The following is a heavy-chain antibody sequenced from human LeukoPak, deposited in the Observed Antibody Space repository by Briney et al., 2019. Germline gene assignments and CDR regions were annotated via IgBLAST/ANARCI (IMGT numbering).Heavy chain of an antibody. CDR3: AKGSFAYSYGYRIPLDYYYYMDV. V-gene: IGHV3-23*01. Sequence: GGSLRLSCAASGFTFSSYAMSWVRQAPGKGLEWVSAISGSGGSTYYADSVKGRFTISRDNSKNTLYLQMNSLRAEDTAVYYCAKGSFAYSYGYRIPLDYYYYMDVWGKGTTVTVSS. CDR2: ISGSGGST. CDR1: GFTFSSYA. J-gene: IGHJ6*03. D-gene: IGHD5-18*01.